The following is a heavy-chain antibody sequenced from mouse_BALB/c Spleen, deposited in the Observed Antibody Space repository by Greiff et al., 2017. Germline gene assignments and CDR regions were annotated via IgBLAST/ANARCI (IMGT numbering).Heavy chain of an antibody. J-gene: IGHJ3*01. D-gene: IGHD1-1*01. CDR1: GFTFSDYY. V-gene: IGHV5-4*02. CDR2: ISYGGSYT. Sequence: EVQLVESGGGLVKPGGSLKLSCAASGFTFSDYYMYWVRQTPEKRLEWVANISYGGSYTYYPDSVKGRFTISIDSAENNLYLQMSSLNSEDTAMYYCSIADDYGSSLFADWGEGTLVTVSA. CDR3: SIADDYGSSLFAD.